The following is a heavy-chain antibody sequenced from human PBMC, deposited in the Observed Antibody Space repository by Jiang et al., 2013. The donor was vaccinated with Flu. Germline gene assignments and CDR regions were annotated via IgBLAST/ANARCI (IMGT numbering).Heavy chain of an antibody. CDR2: ISAYNGNT. V-gene: IGHV1-18*01. Sequence: SGAEVKKPGASVKVSCKVSGYTLTELSMHWVRQAPGQGLEWMGWISAYNGNTNYAQKLQGRVTMTTDTSTSTAYMELRSLRSDDTAVYYCARDNTVGATVAFDIWGQRDNGHRLF. D-gene: IGHD1-26*01. J-gene: IGHJ3*02. CDR3: ARDNTVGATVAFDI. CDR1: GYTLTELS.